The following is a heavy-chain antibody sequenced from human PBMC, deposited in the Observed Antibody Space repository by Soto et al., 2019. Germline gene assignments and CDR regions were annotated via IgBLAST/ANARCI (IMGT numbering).Heavy chain of an antibody. CDR3: ASDELAYCSGDNCERCLDY. CDR2: ISGNNGNT. Sequence: QVQLVQSGAEVKKPGASVKVSCKTSGYTFTTYGVSWVRQAPGLGLEWMGWISGNNGNTNSAPKFHGRVSMTTDTSTSTAYRELRSLRSDDTAVYYCASDELAYCSGDNCERCLDYWGQGTLLSVSS. V-gene: IGHV1-18*01. CDR1: GYTFTTYG. J-gene: IGHJ4*02. D-gene: IGHD2-15*01.